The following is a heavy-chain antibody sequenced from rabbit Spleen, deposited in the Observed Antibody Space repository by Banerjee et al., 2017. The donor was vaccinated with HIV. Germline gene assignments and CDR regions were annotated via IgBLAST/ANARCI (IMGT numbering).Heavy chain of an antibody. V-gene: IGHV1S47*01. J-gene: IGHJ4*01. CDR1: GFDFSRHG. Sequence: QEQLVESGGGLVQPGGSLKLSCKASGFDFSRHGVSWVRQAPGKGLEWIGYIDLLFGTTYYANWVNGRFTISSHNAQNTLFLQLNSLTAADTATYFCVRGASSSGYYSLWGPGTLVTVS. CDR3: VRGASSSGYYSL. D-gene: IGHD1-1*01. CDR2: IDLLFGTT.